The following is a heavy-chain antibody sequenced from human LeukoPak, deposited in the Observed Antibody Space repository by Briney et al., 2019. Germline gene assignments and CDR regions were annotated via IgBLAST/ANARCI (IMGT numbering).Heavy chain of an antibody. Sequence: GGSLRLSCAASGFAFSSYAMSWVRQAPGKGLEWVSTITGTGGSTYYADSVRGRFTISRDNTKNTLYLQMNSLRAEDTAVYYCAKLGNSNPLRLPFDYWGQGTLVTVSS. J-gene: IGHJ4*02. CDR2: ITGTGGST. CDR1: GFAFSSYA. CDR3: AKLGNSNPLRLPFDY. D-gene: IGHD4-23*01. V-gene: IGHV3-23*01.